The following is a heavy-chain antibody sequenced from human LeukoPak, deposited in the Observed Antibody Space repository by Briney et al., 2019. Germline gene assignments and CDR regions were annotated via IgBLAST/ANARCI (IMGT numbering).Heavy chain of an antibody. D-gene: IGHD5-12*01. V-gene: IGHV4-59*01. CDR3: AAIVATGDYYYYGMDV. Sequence: SETLSLTCTVSGGSISSYYWGWIRQPPGKGLEWIGYVYYSGSTNYNPSLKSRVTISVDTSKNQFSLKLSSVTAADTAVYYCAAIVATGDYYYYGMDVWGRGTTVTVSS. J-gene: IGHJ6*02. CDR2: VYYSGST. CDR1: GGSISSYY.